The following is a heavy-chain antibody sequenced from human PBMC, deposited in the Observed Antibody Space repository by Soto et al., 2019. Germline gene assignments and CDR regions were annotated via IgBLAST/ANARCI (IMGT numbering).Heavy chain of an antibody. J-gene: IGHJ4*02. V-gene: IGHV3-74*01. Sequence: GGSLRLSCAASGFTFSIYWMHWVRQAPGKGLVWVSRINSDGSSTSYADSVKGRFTISRDNAKNTLYLQMISLRAEDTAVYYCARDYDFWSASCDYWGQGTLVTVSS. CDR1: GFTFSIYW. CDR3: ARDYDFWSASCDY. D-gene: IGHD3-3*01. CDR2: INSDGSST.